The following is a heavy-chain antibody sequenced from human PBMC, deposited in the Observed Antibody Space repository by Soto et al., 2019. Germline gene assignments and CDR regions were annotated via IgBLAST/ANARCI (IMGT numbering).Heavy chain of an antibody. V-gene: IGHV4-39*01. CDR3: ARHGSN. CDR1: GVSISNSSYY. Sequence: HSETLSLTCTVSGVSISNSSYYWGWIRRPPGKGLEWIGTIYYSGITYYNPSLKSRVTISVGTSKNQFSLKLTSVTAAGTAVYYCARHGSNWGQGTLVTVSS. J-gene: IGHJ4*02. CDR2: IYYSGIT.